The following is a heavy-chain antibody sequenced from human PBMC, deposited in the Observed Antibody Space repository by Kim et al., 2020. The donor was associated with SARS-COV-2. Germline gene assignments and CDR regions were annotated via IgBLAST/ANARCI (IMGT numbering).Heavy chain of an antibody. CDR3: ASEPLIRQQLLLPPFDY. CDR1: GYTFTSYA. D-gene: IGHD6-13*01. J-gene: IGHJ4*02. Sequence: ASVKVSCKASGYTFTSYAMHWVRQAPGQRLEWMGWINAGNGNTKYSQKFQGRVTITRDTSASTAYMELSSLRSEDTAVYYCASEPLIRQQLLLPPFDYWGEGPLVT. V-gene: IGHV1-3*01. CDR2: INAGNGNT.